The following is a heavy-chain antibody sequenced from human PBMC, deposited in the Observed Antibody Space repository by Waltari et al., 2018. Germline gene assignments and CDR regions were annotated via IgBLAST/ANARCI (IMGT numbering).Heavy chain of an antibody. CDR2: ISSSSTI. V-gene: IGHV3-48*01. CDR3: ARPATSEAY. Sequence: EVQLVESGGGLVQPGGSLRLSCAASGFTFSSYSMNWVRQAPGKGLEWVSYISSSSTIYYADSVKGRFTISRDNAKNSRYLQMNSLRAEDTAVYYCARPATSEAYWGQGTLVTVSS. D-gene: IGHD1-26*01. CDR1: GFTFSSYS. J-gene: IGHJ4*02.